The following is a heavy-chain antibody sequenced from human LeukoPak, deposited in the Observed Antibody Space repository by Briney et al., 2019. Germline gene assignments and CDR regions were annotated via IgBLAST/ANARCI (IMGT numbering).Heavy chain of an antibody. CDR1: GYTFTSYD. CDR3: ASGVYYDSIWIDY. CDR2: INPNSGGT. D-gene: IGHD3-22*01. Sequence: ASVKVSCKASGYTFTSYDINWVRQAPGQGLEWMGWINPNSGGTNYAQKFQGRVTMTRDTSISTAYMELSRLRSDDTAVYYCASGVYYDSIWIDYWGQGTLVTVSS. V-gene: IGHV1-2*02. J-gene: IGHJ4*02.